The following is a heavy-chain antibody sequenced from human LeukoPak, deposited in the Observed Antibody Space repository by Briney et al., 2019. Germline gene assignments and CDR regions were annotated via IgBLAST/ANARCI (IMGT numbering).Heavy chain of an antibody. D-gene: IGHD4-23*01. CDR3: AKDRLRWFFDY. V-gene: IGHV3-23*01. CDR1: GFTFGDYA. J-gene: IGHJ4*02. Sequence: GGSPRLSCTASGFTFGDYAMSWVRQAPGKGLEWVSAISGSGGSTYYADSVKGRFTISRDNSKNTLYLQMNSLRAEDTAVYYCAKDRLRWFFDYWGQGTLVTVSS. CDR2: ISGSGGST.